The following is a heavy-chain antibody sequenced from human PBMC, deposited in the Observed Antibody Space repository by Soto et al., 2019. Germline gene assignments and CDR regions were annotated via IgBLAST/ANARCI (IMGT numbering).Heavy chain of an antibody. J-gene: IGHJ4*02. D-gene: IGHD1-7*01. CDR2: IVGSGGST. CDR3: AKFITGTTTRHFDY. Sequence: GGSLRLSCAASGCTFTNYAMSWLRQAPGKGLQWVSAIVGSGGSTYYADSVKGRFTISRDNSKNTLYLQMNSLRAEDTAVYYCAKFITGTTTRHFDYWGQGTLVTVSS. V-gene: IGHV3-23*01. CDR1: GCTFTNYA.